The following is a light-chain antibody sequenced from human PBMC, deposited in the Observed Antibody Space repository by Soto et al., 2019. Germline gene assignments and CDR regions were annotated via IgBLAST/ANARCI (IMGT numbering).Light chain of an antibody. V-gene: IGKV1-5*01. CDR3: MLDFSYFWA. Sequence: DIQMTQSPSTLSASVGDRVTITCRASQSTSSWLAWYQQKPGKAHKLLIYDAYSLESGVHSRFSGSRSGTDFTLTIRSLQPEDFATYYCMLDFSYFWAFGQGTKVDIK. CDR2: DAY. CDR1: QSTSSW. J-gene: IGKJ1*01.